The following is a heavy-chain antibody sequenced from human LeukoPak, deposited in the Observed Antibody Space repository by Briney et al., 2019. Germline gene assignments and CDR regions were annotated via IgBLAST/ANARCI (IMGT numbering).Heavy chain of an antibody. V-gene: IGHV3-7*03. Sequence: GGSLRLSCAASGFTFSSYWMSWVRQAPGKGLEWVANIKQDGSEKYYVDSVKGRFTISRDNAKNTLYLQMNSLRAEDTAVYYCARVRGRPLYDYVWGSFDYWGQGTLVTVSS. CDR1: GFTFSSYW. CDR2: IKQDGSEK. D-gene: IGHD3-16*01. CDR3: ARVRGRPLYDYVWGSFDY. J-gene: IGHJ4*02.